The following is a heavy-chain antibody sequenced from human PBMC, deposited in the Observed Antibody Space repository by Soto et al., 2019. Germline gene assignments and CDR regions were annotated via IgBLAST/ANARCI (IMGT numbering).Heavy chain of an antibody. CDR2: IIPILGIA. Sequence: QVQLVQSGAEVKKPGSSVKVSCKASGGTFSSYTISWVRQAPGQGLEWMGRIIPILGIAHYAQKFQGRVTIPADKSTSTAYMELSSQRSEDTAVYYCASLATVTTLTTSAIDYWGQGTLVTVSS. CDR1: GGTFSSYT. D-gene: IGHD4-17*01. CDR3: ASLATVTTLTTSAIDY. J-gene: IGHJ4*02. V-gene: IGHV1-69*02.